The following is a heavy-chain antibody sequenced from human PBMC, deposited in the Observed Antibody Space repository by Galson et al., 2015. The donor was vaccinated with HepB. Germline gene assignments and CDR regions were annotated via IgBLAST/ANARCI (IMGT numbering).Heavy chain of an antibody. J-gene: IGHJ1*01. Sequence: QSGAEVTKPGEALNISFKASGYSFNFYWIGWVRQMPGKGLEWMGNIYPGDSDTRYSPSFQGQVIMSADKSINTAYLQWSSLKASDTAMYYCARGIAAGGLVSAENFQHWGQGTLVTVSS. CDR3: ARGIAAGGLVSAENFQH. V-gene: IGHV5-51*01. CDR1: GYSFNFYW. CDR2: IYPGDSDT. D-gene: IGHD6-25*01.